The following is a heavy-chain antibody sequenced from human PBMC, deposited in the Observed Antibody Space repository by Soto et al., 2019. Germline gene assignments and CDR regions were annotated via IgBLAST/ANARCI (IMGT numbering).Heavy chain of an antibody. CDR3: ARDSRQPAKIWFGETRPLQNMDV. Sequence: EVQLVESGGGLVKPGGSLRLSCAASGFTFSSYSMNWVRQAPGKGLEWVSSISSSSSYIYYADSVKGRFTISRDNAKNSLYLQMNSLRAEDTAVYYCARDSRQPAKIWFGETRPLQNMDVWGQGTTVTVSS. V-gene: IGHV3-21*01. CDR1: GFTFSSYS. J-gene: IGHJ6*02. CDR2: ISSSSSYI. D-gene: IGHD3-10*01.